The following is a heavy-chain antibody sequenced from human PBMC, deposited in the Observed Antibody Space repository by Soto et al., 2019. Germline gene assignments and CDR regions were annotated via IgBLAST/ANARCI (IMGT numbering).Heavy chain of an antibody. CDR3: ARHTPAISISDH. J-gene: IGHJ4*02. CDR2: IYHNGST. Sequence: SETLSLTCTVSGDSIGYYYWSWIRQPPGKGLEWIGYIYHNGSTYYNPSLKSRVTISVDTSKNQFSLKLSSVTAADTAVYYCARHTPAISISDHWGQGTLVTVSS. CDR1: GDSIGYYY. D-gene: IGHD2-15*01. V-gene: IGHV4-59*08.